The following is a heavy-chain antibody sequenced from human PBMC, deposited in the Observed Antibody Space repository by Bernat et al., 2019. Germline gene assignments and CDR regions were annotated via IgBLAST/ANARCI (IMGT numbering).Heavy chain of an antibody. CDR2: ISSSGSTI. V-gene: IGHV3-11*01. CDR3: ARGEYYCTPHYYGMDV. CDR1: GFTFSDYY. D-gene: IGHD2/OR15-2a*01. J-gene: IGHJ6*02. Sequence: QVQLVESGGGLVNPGGSLRLSCAASGFTFSDYYMSWIRQAPGKGLEWVSYISSSGSTIYYADSVKGRFTISRDNAKNSLYLQMNSLRAEDTDVYYCARGEYYCTPHYYGMDVWGQGTTVTVSS.